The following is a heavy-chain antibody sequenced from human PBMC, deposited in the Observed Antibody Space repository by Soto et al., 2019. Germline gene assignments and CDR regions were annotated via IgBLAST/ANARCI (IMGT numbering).Heavy chain of an antibody. CDR2: ISYDGSNK. Sequence: QVQLVESGGGVVQPGRSLRLSCAASGFTFNTYAMHWVRQAPGKGLERVAVISYDGSNKYYADSVKGRFTISGDNSKNTLYLEMNSLRAEDTAVYYCAKDGGLRLAFYFDYWGQGTLVTVSS. CDR3: AKDGGLRLAFYFDY. D-gene: IGHD3-16*01. CDR1: GFTFNTYA. V-gene: IGHV3-30*18. J-gene: IGHJ4*02.